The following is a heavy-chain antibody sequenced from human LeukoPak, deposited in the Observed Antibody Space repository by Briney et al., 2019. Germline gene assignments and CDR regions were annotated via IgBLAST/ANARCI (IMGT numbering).Heavy chain of an antibody. Sequence: PGGSLRLSCAASGFTFSSYAMHWVRQAPGKGLEWVAVISYDGSNKYYADSVKGRFTISRDNSKNTLYLQMNSLRAEDTAVYYCARGWDGYNFFDYWGQGTLVTVSS. CDR3: ARGWDGYNFFDY. V-gene: IGHV3-30-3*01. D-gene: IGHD5-24*01. CDR1: GFTFSSYA. J-gene: IGHJ4*02. CDR2: ISYDGSNK.